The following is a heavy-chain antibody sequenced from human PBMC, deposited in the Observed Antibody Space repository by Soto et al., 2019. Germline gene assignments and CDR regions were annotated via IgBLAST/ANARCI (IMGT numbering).Heavy chain of an antibody. CDR1: GGSIISYF. D-gene: IGHD5-18*01. CDR2: IYYSGST. CDR3: ARAGTGMVQLDY. Sequence: AETLSLTCTVSGGSIISYFWGWMRQPPGKGLEWIGYIYYSGSTNYNPSLKSRVTISVDTSKNQFSLKLTSVTAADTAVYYCARAGTGMVQLDYWGQGTLVTVSS. J-gene: IGHJ4*02. V-gene: IGHV4-59*01.